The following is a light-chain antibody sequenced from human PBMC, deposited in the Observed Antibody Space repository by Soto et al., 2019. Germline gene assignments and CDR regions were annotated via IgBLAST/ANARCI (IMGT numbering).Light chain of an antibody. Sequence: EIVMTQSPATLSVSPGERATLSCRASQSVSSNLAWYQQKPGRAPRLLIYGASTRATGIPARFSGSGSGTECTLTISSLQSEDFAVYYCQQYNNWPRVTFGQGTKVEIK. CDR2: GAS. V-gene: IGKV3-15*01. CDR3: QQYNNWPRVT. CDR1: QSVSSN. J-gene: IGKJ1*01.